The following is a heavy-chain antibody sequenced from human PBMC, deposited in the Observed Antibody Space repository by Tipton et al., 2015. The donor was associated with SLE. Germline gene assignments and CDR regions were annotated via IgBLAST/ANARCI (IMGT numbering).Heavy chain of an antibody. V-gene: IGHV4-34*01. CDR2: IYYSGST. CDR1: GGSFSGYY. CDR3: ASPDPY. J-gene: IGHJ3*01. Sequence: TLSLTCAVYGGSFSGYYWSWIRQPPGKGLEWIGSIYYSGSTYYNPSLKSRVTISVDTSKNQFSLKLSSVTAADTAVYYCASPDPYWGQGTMVTVSS.